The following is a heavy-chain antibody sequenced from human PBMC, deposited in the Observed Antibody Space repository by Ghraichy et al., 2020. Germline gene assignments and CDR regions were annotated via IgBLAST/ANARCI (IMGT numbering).Heavy chain of an antibody. D-gene: IGHD2-15*01. V-gene: IGHV4-34*01. J-gene: IGHJ3*02. CDR2: ITHSGST. CDR3: ARGRCSGGSCYLLYRAFDI. Sequence: GGSRRPPGGGREWGGEITHSGSTNYNPSLKSRVAISVDTSKNQFSLKLSSVTAADTAVYYCARGRCSGGSCYLLYRAFDIWGQGTMVTVSS.